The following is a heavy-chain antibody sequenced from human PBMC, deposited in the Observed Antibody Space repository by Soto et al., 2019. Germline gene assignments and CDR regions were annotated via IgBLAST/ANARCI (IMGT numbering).Heavy chain of an antibody. CDR1: GGTFSSYA. Sequence: QVQLVQSGAEVKKPGSSVKVSCKASGGTFSSYAISWVRQAPGQGLAWMGGIIPIFGTANYAQKFQGRVTITADESTSTADMLLSSLGSEDTAVYFCATGAPYSSRCPHYYYCGMDGWGQGTTVTVSS. CDR2: IIPIFGTA. J-gene: IGHJ6*02. D-gene: IGHD6-13*01. CDR3: ATGAPYSSRCPHYYYCGMDG. V-gene: IGHV1-69*01.